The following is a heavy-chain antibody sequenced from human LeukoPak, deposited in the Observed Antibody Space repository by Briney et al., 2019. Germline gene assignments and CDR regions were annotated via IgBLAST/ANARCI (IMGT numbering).Heavy chain of an antibody. D-gene: IGHD3-9*01. V-gene: IGHV3-33*01. CDR3: ARARLGTVTGYHFDY. Sequence: GTSLRLSCAASGFTFSNFFMHWVRQATGKGLEWVALIWYDGSKTYYVDSVKGRFTISRDNSKDTVYLQMNSLRAEDTAVYHCARARLGTVTGYHFDYWGQGIPVTVSS. CDR1: GFTFSNFF. J-gene: IGHJ4*02. CDR2: IWYDGSKT.